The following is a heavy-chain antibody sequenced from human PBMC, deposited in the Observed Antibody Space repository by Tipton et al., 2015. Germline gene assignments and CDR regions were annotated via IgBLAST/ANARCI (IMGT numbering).Heavy chain of an antibody. D-gene: IGHD3-10*01. J-gene: IGHJ4*02. CDR3: ASMYYYGSGRYPGPFDY. Sequence: TLSLTCTVSGGSISGSSYYWGWIRQPPGKGLEWIGIIYYSGSTYYNASLKSRVTISVDTSNNQFSLKLSSVTAADTAVYYCASMYYYGSGRYPGPFDYWGQGTLVTVSS. CDR1: GGSISGSSYY. CDR2: IYYSGST. V-gene: IGHV4-39*01.